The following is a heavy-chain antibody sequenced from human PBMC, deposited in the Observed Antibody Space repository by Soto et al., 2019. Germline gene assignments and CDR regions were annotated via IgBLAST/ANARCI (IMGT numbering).Heavy chain of an antibody. D-gene: IGHD5-12*01. CDR2: MNPNSGNT. CDR1: RSNFNKYE. J-gene: IGHJ5*02. CDR3: ARSTYGVATIRFGP. V-gene: IGHV1-8*01. Sequence: ASVKVSCMTARSNFNKYEFNWVREAPGQGLEWMGGMNPNSGNTGFAQTFQGRVSMTRDTSTSTAYMDLSILRSEDTAVYYCARSTYGVATIRFGPWGQGTLVTVSS.